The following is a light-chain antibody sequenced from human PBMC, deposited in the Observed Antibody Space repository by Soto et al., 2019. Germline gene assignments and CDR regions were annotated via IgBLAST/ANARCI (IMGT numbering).Light chain of an antibody. V-gene: IGLV7-43*01. CDR2: STS. J-gene: IGLJ3*02. CDR3: LLYYGGAQRRV. CDR1: TGAVTSGYY. Sequence: QTVVTQEPSLTVSPGGTVTLTCASSTGAVTSGYYPNWFQQKPGQAPRALIYSTSNKRSWTPARFSGSLLGGKAALTLSGVQPEDEAEYYCLLYYGGAQRRVFGGGTKLTVL.